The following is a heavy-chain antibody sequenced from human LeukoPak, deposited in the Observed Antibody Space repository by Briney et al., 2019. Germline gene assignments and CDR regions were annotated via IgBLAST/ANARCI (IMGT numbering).Heavy chain of an antibody. D-gene: IGHD5/OR15-5a*01. V-gene: IGHV3-23*01. CDR1: GFTFSNYA. CDR2: FIYSGGGT. J-gene: IGHJ4*02. Sequence: GGSLRLSCAASGFTFSNYAMNWVRQAPGKGLVWVSFIYSGGGTKYADSVRGRFTISRDNSRNTLYLQMNSLRSEDTAVYYCAKDRRPDGLYDLDYWGQGTLVTVSS. CDR3: AKDRRPDGLYDLDY.